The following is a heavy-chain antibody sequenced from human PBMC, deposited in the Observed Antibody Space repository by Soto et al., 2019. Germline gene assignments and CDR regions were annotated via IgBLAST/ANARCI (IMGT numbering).Heavy chain of an antibody. Sequence: WVRQAPSRGLEWLGRTYYRSKWYNDYAVSVKSRITINPDTSKNQFSLQLNSVTPEDTAVYYCARDLGLDAFDIWGQGTMVTV. V-gene: IGHV6-1*01. CDR2: TYYRSKWYN. CDR3: ARDLGLDAFDI. J-gene: IGHJ3*02. D-gene: IGHD3-10*01.